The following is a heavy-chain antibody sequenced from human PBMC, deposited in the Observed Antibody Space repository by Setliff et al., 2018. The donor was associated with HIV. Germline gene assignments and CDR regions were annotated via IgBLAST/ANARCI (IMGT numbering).Heavy chain of an antibody. V-gene: IGHV1-2*02. CDR1: GYRFNTYG. J-gene: IGHJ4*02. CDR2: IFPDSGGT. Sequence: ASVKVSCKASGYRFNTYGISWVRQAPGQGLEWMGWIFPDSGGTKYAQKFQGRVTMTRDTSISTVYMELSSLSSDDTAVYYCTNNKEGSSWGYWGQGTLVTVSS. CDR3: TNNKEGSSWGY. D-gene: IGHD6-13*01.